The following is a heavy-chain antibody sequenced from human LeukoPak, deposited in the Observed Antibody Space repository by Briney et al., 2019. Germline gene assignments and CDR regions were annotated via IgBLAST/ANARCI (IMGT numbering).Heavy chain of an antibody. Sequence: GGSLRLSCAASGFTFSSYGMHWVRQAPGKGREGVGVISYDGSNKYYADSVKGRVTISRDNSTTTLYLQMNSLTAEDQVVYYCAKAAGQGGDCSSTSCSPYYYYGMDVWGQGTTVTVSS. CDR2: ISYDGSNK. J-gene: IGHJ6*02. D-gene: IGHD2-2*01. CDR1: GFTFSSYG. V-gene: IGHV3-30*18. CDR3: AKAAGQGGDCSSTSCSPYYYYGMDV.